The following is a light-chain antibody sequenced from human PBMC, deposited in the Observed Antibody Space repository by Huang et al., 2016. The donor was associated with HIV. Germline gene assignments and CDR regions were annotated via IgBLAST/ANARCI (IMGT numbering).Light chain of an antibody. CDR1: QTVGSY. CDR3: QQRVNWPLT. V-gene: IGKV3-11*01. J-gene: IGKJ4*01. CDR2: DAS. Sequence: EVVLTQSPGTLSLSPGDRATLSCRASQTVGSYLAWYQQKPGQPPRLLIYDASNRAPGIPARFSGSGYGTDFTLAISSLEPEDFAVYYCQQRVNWPLTFGGGTKVEIK.